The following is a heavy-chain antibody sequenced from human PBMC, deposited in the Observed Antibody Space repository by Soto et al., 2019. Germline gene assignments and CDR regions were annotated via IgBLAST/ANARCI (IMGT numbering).Heavy chain of an antibody. D-gene: IGHD1-26*01. Sequence: ASVKVSCKASGYTFTSYDINWVRQATGQGLEWMGWMNPNSGNTGYAQKFQGRVTMTRNTSISTAYMELSSLRSEDTAVYYCARVFSSGDSAGNYYYYYYLDVWGKGTTVTVSS. CDR3: ARVFSSGDSAGNYYYYYYLDV. CDR1: GYTFTSYD. CDR2: MNPNSGNT. V-gene: IGHV1-8*01. J-gene: IGHJ6*03.